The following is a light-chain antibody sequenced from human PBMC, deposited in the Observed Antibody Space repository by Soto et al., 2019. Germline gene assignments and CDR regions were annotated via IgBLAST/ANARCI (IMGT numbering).Light chain of an antibody. CDR2: GAS. V-gene: IGKV3-20*01. J-gene: IGKJ5*01. Sequence: VLTLSPSAVSLSPTEVATLSCRVCQRVSSSYLAGCQQIPGQAPRLRIYGASSRATGIPDRFSGSGSGTDFTLTFCRLEPDDFAVYYCQQYGISLTFCQGTRLEIK. CDR3: QQYGISLT. CDR1: QRVSSSY.